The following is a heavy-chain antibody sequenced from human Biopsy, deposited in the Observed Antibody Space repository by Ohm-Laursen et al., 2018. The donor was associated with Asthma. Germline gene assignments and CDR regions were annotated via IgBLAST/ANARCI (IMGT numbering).Heavy chain of an antibody. CDR2: IYSSGST. CDR1: YGSITSGGYY. Sequence: SQTLSLTCTVSYGSITSGGYYWTWIRQHPGKGLEWIGYIYSSGSTNYNPSLKSRVTMPADTSKNQFSMKLSSVTAADTAIYYCARHVVLDGASYFDSWGQGILVTVSS. D-gene: IGHD1-26*01. J-gene: IGHJ4*02. CDR3: ARHVVLDGASYFDS. V-gene: IGHV4-61*08.